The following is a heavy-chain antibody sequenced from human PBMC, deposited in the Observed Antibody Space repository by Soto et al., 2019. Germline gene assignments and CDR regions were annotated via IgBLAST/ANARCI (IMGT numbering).Heavy chain of an antibody. CDR2: IYYSGNT. V-gene: IGHV4-38-2*01. D-gene: IGHD3-10*01. J-gene: IGHJ5*01. CDR3: ARQVQGSGPPWFNS. Sequence: SHTLSLTSSISEYSINSGYYWRWIRQPPGKGLEWIGSIYYSGNTYYNPSLKSRLTISVDTSKNRFTLKMNSETAADTAGYYSARQVQGSGPPWFNSWGQGA. CDR1: EYSINSGYY.